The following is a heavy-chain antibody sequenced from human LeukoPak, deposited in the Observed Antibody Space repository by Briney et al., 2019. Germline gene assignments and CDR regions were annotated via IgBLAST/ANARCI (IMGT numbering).Heavy chain of an antibody. CDR1: GFTFSSSD. CDR2: IGTVGDT. CDR3: AKDHTVGATFGVYFDY. Sequence: PGGSLRLSCAASGFTFSSSDMHWVRQAPGKGLEWVSAIGTVGDTYYPGSLKGRFTISKDNSKNTLYLQMNSLRAEDTAVYYCAKDHTVGATFGVYFDYWGQGTLVTVSS. J-gene: IGHJ4*02. V-gene: IGHV3-13*01. D-gene: IGHD1-26*01.